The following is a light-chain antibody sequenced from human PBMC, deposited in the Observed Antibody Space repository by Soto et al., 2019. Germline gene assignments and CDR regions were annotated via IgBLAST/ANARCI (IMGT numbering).Light chain of an antibody. CDR3: LQDINYPWT. CDR1: QDIGTW. V-gene: IGKV1-12*01. Sequence: DIQMTQSPSSVSASIGDRVIITCRASQDIGTWLAWYQQKPGQVPNLLMYPASSLHSGVPSRFSGSGSGTEFTLTISSLQHEDSATYSCLQDINYPWTLGQGTKVDIK. CDR2: PAS. J-gene: IGKJ1*01.